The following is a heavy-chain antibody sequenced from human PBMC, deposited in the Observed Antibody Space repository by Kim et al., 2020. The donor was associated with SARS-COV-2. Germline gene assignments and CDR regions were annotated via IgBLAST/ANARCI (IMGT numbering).Heavy chain of an antibody. V-gene: IGHV4-39*01. Sequence: PSLKRRVTISVDTSKNQFSLKLSSVTAADTAVYYCARHGSYYDSSGYYDYWGQGTLVTVSS. D-gene: IGHD3-22*01. CDR3: ARHGSYYDSSGYYDY. J-gene: IGHJ4*02.